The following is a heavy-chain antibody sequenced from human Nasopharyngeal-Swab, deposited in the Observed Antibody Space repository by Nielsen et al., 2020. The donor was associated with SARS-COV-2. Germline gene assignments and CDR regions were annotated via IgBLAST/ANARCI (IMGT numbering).Heavy chain of an antibody. J-gene: IGHJ5*02. D-gene: IGHD6-6*01. CDR2: ISGSGGST. Sequence: VRQMPGKGLEWVSAISGSGGSTYYADSVKGRFTISRDNSKNTLYLQMNSLRAEDTAVYYCAKDAIEYSGSSWFGWFDPWGQGTLVTVSS. V-gene: IGHV3-23*01. CDR3: AKDAIEYSGSSWFGWFDP.